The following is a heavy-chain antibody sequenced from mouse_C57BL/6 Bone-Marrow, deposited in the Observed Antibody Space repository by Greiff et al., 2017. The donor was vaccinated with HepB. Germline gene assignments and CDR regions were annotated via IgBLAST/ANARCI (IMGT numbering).Heavy chain of an antibody. CDR3: AKSPDF. V-gene: IGHV1-55*01. CDR1: GYTFTSYW. Sequence: QVQLQQPGAELVKPGASVKMSCKASGYTFTSYWINWVKQRPGQGLEWIGDIYPGSGSTNYNEKFKSKATLTVDASSSTAYMQLSSQTSEDSAVYYCAKSPDFWGKGTTVTVSS. J-gene: IGHJ1*03. CDR2: IYPGSGST.